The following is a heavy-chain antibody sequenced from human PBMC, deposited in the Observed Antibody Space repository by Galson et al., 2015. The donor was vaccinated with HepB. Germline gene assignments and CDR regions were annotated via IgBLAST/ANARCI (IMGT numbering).Heavy chain of an antibody. CDR1: GFTFSSYS. CDR3: ARNRWFGELPFDY. J-gene: IGHJ4*02. V-gene: IGHV3-21*01. Sequence: SLRLSCAASGFTFSSYSMNWVRQAPGKGLEWVSSISSSSSYIYYADSVKGRFTISRDNAKNSLYLQMNSLRAEDTAVYYCARNRWFGELPFDYWGQGTLVTASS. CDR2: ISSSSSYI. D-gene: IGHD3-10*01.